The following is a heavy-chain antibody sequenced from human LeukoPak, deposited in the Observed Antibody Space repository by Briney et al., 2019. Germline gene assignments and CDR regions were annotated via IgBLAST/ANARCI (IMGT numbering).Heavy chain of an antibody. V-gene: IGHV1-18*01. CDR3: AREGDSSGYYYLNYYFGY. CDR1: GYTFTSYG. J-gene: IGHJ4*02. Sequence: ASVKVSCKASGYTFTSYGISWVRQAPGQGLEWMGWISAYNGNTNYAQKLQGRVTMTTDTSTSTAYMELRSLRSDDTAVYYCAREGDSSGYYYLNYYFGYWGQGTLVTVSS. D-gene: IGHD3-22*01. CDR2: ISAYNGNT.